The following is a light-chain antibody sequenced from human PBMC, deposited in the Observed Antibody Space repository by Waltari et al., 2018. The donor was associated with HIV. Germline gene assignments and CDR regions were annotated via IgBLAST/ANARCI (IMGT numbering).Light chain of an antibody. V-gene: IGKV3-15*01. J-gene: IGKJ4*01. CDR2: GAS. Sequence: EIVMTQSPATLSVSPGERATLSCRASQSVSTNLAWYQQKPGQAPRLLIYGASTRATGLPARFSGSGSGTEFSLTISSLQSEDFAVYYCQQYNNWPPNTFGGGTKVEIK. CDR3: QQYNNWPPNT. CDR1: QSVSTN.